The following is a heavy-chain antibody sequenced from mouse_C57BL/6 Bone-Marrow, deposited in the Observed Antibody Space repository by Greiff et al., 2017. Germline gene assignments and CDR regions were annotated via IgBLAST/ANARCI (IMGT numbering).Heavy chain of an antibody. CDR2: INPNNGGT. Sequence: EVQLQQSGPELVKPGASVKMSCKASGYTFTDYNMHWVKQSHGKSLEWIGYINPNNGGTSYNQKFKGKATLTVNKSSSTAYMELRSLTSEDSAVYYCARGGEYDWYFDVWGTGTTVTVSS. CDR1: GYTFTDYN. J-gene: IGHJ1*03. D-gene: IGHD5-1*01. CDR3: ARGGEYDWYFDV. V-gene: IGHV1-22*01.